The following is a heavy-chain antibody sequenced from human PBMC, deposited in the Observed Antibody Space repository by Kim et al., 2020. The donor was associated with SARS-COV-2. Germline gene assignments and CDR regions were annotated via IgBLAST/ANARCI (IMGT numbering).Heavy chain of an antibody. J-gene: IGHJ5*02. V-gene: IGHV1-2*02. CDR3: ARDSTSSLPPS. CDR2: T. D-gene: IGHD6-6*01. Sequence: TNYAQKLQGRVTMTTDTSISTAYMELSRLRSDDTAVYYCARDSTSSLPPSWGQGTLVTVSS.